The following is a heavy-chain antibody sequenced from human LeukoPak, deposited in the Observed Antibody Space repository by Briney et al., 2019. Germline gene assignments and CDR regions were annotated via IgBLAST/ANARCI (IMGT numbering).Heavy chain of an antibody. V-gene: IGHV3-23*01. D-gene: IGHD3-16*02. CDR1: GFTFSGYA. Sequence: PGGSLRLSCAASGFTFSGYAMSWVRQAPGKGLEWVSAISGSGGSTYYADSVKGRFTIPRDNSKNTLYLQMNSLRAEDTAVYYCAKGPYDYVWGSYRYFDYWGQGTLVTVSS. CDR2: ISGSGGST. CDR3: AKGPYDYVWGSYRYFDY. J-gene: IGHJ4*02.